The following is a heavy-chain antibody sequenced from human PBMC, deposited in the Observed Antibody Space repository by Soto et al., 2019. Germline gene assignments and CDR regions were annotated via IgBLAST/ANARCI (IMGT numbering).Heavy chain of an antibody. J-gene: IGHJ5*02. CDR1: GFTFSSYA. Sequence: GGSLRLSCAASGFTFSSYAMSWVRQAPGKGLEWVSAISGSGGSTYYADSVKGRFTISRDNSKNTLYLQMNSLRAEDTAVYYCAKSAGWDIVVVPSAMPDWFDPWGQGTLVTVSS. V-gene: IGHV3-23*01. D-gene: IGHD2-2*01. CDR2: ISGSGGST. CDR3: AKSAGWDIVVVPSAMPDWFDP.